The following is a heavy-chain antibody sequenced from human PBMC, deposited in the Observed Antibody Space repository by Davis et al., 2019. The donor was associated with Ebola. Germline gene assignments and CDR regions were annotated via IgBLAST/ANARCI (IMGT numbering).Heavy chain of an antibody. J-gene: IGHJ4*02. CDR1: GGSISSSSYY. CDR2: IYYSGST. V-gene: IGHV4-61*05. Sequence: MPSETLSLTCTVSGGSISSSSYYWGWIRQPPEKGLEWVGYIYYSGSTNCNPSLKSRVTISVDTSKNQFSLKLSSVTAADTAVYYCASQASIQLWARYWGQGTLVTVSS. CDR3: ASQASIQLWARY. D-gene: IGHD5-18*01.